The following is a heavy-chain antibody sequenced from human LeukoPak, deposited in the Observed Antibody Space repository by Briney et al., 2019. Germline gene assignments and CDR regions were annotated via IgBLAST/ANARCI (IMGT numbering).Heavy chain of an antibody. D-gene: IGHD3-3*02. CDR1: GYSFTTYY. CDR2: INPSGGST. Sequence: ASVKVSCMASGYSFTTYYIHWVRQAPGQGLEWMGKINPSGGSTNYAQKFQGRVIMTRDTSTSTVYMELSSLRSEDTAFYYCARFSTYPSYWGQGTLVTVSS. J-gene: IGHJ4*02. CDR3: ARFSTYPSY. V-gene: IGHV1-46*01.